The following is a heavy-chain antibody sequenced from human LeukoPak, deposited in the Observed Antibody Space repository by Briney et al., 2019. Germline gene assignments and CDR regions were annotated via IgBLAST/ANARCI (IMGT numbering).Heavy chain of an antibody. CDR3: ARDPDSSGWSYNWFDP. CDR1: GFTFSDYY. D-gene: IGHD6-19*01. V-gene: IGHV3-11*01. CDR2: ISSSGSTI. J-gene: IGHJ5*02. Sequence: GGSLRLSCAASGFTFSDYYMSWIRQAPGKGLEWVSYISSSGSTIYYADSVKGRFTISRDNAKNSLYLQMNSLRAEDTAVYHCARDPDSSGWSYNWFDPWGQGTLVTVSS.